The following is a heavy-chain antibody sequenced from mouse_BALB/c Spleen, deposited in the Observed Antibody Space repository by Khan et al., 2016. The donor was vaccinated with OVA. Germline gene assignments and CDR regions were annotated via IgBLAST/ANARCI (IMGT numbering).Heavy chain of an antibody. CDR1: GYSITSEYT. CDR2: ISYSGNT. J-gene: IGHJ3*01. Sequence: EVELVESGPGLVKPSQSLSLTCTVTGYSITSEYTWNWIRQFPGNKLEWMGFISYSGNTRYNPSLQSRISITRDTSKNQFFLQLNSVTSEDTATYYSARKDYYDYDPFPYWGQGTLVTVSA. D-gene: IGHD2-4*01. V-gene: IGHV3-2*02. CDR3: ARKDYYDYDPFPY.